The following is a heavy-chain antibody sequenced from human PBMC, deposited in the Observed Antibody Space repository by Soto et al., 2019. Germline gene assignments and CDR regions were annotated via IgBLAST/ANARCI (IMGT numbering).Heavy chain of an antibody. CDR3: AKGRNDLLTGYSPAPYYFDF. D-gene: IGHD3-9*01. CDR1: GFTFISYA. V-gene: IGHV3-23*01. J-gene: IGHJ4*02. CDR2: ISGSGGST. Sequence: GGSLRLSCAASGFTFISYAMSWVRQATGKGLEWVSAISGSGGSTYYADSVKGRFTISRDNSKNTLYLQMNSLRAEDTAVYYCAKGRNDLLTGYSPAPYYFDFWGQGTLVTVSS.